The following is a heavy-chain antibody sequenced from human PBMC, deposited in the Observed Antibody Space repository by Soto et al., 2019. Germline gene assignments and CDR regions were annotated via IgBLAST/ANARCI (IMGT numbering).Heavy chain of an antibody. J-gene: IGHJ6*02. CDR2: IYSGGST. CDR1: GFTVSSNY. V-gene: IGHV3-53*01. Sequence: PGGSLRLSCAASGFTVSSNYMSWVRQAPGKGLEWVSVIYSGGSTYYADSVKGRFTISRDNSKNTLYLQMNSLRAEDTAVYYCAKALQYSSSRDYFYYGMDVWGQGTTVT. D-gene: IGHD6-6*01. CDR3: AKALQYSSSRDYFYYGMDV.